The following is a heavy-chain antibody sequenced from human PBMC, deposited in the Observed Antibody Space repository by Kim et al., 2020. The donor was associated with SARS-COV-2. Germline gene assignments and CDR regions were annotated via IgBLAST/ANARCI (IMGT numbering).Heavy chain of an antibody. D-gene: IGHD3-22*01. CDR2: INAGNGNT. CDR3: ASSYYSSGYYLYYYYGMDV. J-gene: IGHJ6*02. Sequence: ASVKVSCKASGYTFTSYAMHWVRQAPGQRLEWMGWINAGNGNTKYSQKFQGRVTITRDTSASTAYMELSSLRSEDTAVYYCASSYYSSGYYLYYYYGMDVWGQGTTVTVSS. V-gene: IGHV1-3*01. CDR1: GYTFTSYA.